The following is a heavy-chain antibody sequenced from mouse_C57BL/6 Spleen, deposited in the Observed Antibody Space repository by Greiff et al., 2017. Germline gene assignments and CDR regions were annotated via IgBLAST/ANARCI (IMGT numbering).Heavy chain of an antibody. Sequence: QVQLQQPGAELVMPGASVKLSCKASGYTFTSYWMHWVKQRPGQGLKWIGEIDPSDSYTNYNQKFKGKSTLTVDKSSSTASMQLSSLTSEDSAVYYWARHYYGSGWVAYWGQGTLVTVSA. D-gene: IGHD1-1*01. CDR3: ARHYYGSGWVAY. CDR2: IDPSDSYT. CDR1: GYTFTSYW. V-gene: IGHV1-69*01. J-gene: IGHJ3*01.